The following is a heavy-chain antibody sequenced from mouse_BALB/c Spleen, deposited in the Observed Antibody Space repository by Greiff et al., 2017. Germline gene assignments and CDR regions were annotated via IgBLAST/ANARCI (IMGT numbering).Heavy chain of an antibody. CDR2: IWAGGST. CDR1: GFSLTGYG. J-gene: IGHJ2*01. Sequence: VKVVESGPGLVAPSQSLSITCTVSGFSLTGYGVHWVRQPPGKGLEWLGVIWAGGSTNYNSALMSRLSISKDNSKSQVFLKMNSRQTDDTAMDYCSREKKGTGTSDLDYWGQGTTLTVSS. V-gene: IGHV2-9*02. CDR3: SREKKGTGTSDLDY. D-gene: IGHD4-1*01.